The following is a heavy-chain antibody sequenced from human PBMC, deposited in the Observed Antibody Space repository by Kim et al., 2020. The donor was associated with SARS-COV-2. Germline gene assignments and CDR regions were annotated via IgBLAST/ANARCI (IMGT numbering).Heavy chain of an antibody. CDR1: GGSISSYY. CDR2: IYYSGST. V-gene: IGHV4-59*01. CDR3: ARVGSVGSWYYFDY. Sequence: SETLSLTCTVSGGSISSYYWSWIRQPPGKGLEWIGYIYYSGSTNYNPSLKSRVTISVDTSKNQFSLKLSSVTAADTAVYYCARVGSVGSWYYFDYWGQGTLVTVSS. D-gene: IGHD6-13*01. J-gene: IGHJ4*02.